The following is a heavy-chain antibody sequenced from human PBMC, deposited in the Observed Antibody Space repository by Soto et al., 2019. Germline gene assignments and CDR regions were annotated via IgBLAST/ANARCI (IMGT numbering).Heavy chain of an antibody. J-gene: IGHJ4*02. V-gene: IGHV1-58*01. Sequence: QMQLVQSGPEVKKPGTSVKVSCKASGFTFTSSAVQWVRQARGQRLEWIGWIVVGSGNTNYAQKFQERVTITRDMSKSTAYMELSSLRSEDTAVYYCADDRTYCGGDCYVDWGQGTLVTVSS. CDR1: GFTFTSSA. CDR2: IVVGSGNT. CDR3: ADDRTYCGGDCYVD. D-gene: IGHD2-21*02.